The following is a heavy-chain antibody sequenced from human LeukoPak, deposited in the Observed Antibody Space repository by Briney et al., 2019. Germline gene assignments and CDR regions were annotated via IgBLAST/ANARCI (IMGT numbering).Heavy chain of an antibody. V-gene: IGHV4-34*01. J-gene: IGHJ4*02. D-gene: IGHD3-10*01. CDR2: IDHSGST. CDR1: GGSFSGYY. Sequence: SETLSLTCAVYGGSFSGYYWSWLRQPPGKGLEWIGEIDHSGSTNYNPSLKSRVTISVDTSKNQFSLKLSSVTAADTAVYYCARAITVVRGVTQRPGGDYWGQGTLVTVSS. CDR3: ARAITVVRGVTQRPGGDY.